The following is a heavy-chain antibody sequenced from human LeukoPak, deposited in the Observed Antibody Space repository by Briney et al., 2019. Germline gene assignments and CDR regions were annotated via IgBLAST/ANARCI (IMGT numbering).Heavy chain of an antibody. CDR3: ARDHVVPTILFDY. D-gene: IGHD5-12*01. Sequence: PGGSLRLSCAASGFTFSSHWMSWVRQAPGRGLEWVANINQDGSEKYNVDSVKGRFTISRDNAKNSLFLQMNSLRAEDTAVYYCARDHVVPTILFDYWGQGALVTVS. CDR1: GFTFSSHW. J-gene: IGHJ4*02. V-gene: IGHV3-7*01. CDR2: INQDGSEK.